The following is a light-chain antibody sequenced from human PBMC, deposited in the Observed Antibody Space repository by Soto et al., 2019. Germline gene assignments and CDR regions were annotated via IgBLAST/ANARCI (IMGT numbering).Light chain of an antibody. CDR3: QQYNNWPRT. CDR2: GAS. V-gene: IGKV3-15*01. CDR1: QSVSSN. J-gene: IGKJ1*01. Sequence: EIVMTQSPATLSVSPGERATLSCRASQSVSSNLAWYQQKPGQPPRLLIYGASTGATGIPARFSGSGSGTEFALTIRSLQSEDFAVYYCQQYNNWPRTFGQGTKVEIK.